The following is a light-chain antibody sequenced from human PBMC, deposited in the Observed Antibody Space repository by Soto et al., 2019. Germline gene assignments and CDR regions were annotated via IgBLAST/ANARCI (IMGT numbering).Light chain of an antibody. CDR2: WAS. Sequence: DIVMTQSPDYLAVSRGERATTNCKSSQSVLNSSNNKNYLTWYQQKRGQPPKLLIYWASTRDYGVPDRFSGSGSGPDFTLPINGLQAEDVAVYYWQQYYSSPRTFRQGTKVDIK. CDR3: QQYYSSPRT. J-gene: IGKJ1*01. V-gene: IGKV4-1*01. CDR1: QSVLNSSNNKNY.